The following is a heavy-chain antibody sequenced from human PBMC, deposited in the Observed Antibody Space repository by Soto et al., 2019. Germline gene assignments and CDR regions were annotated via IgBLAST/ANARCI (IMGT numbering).Heavy chain of an antibody. D-gene: IGHD1-7*01. CDR2: IYPGDSDT. CDR3: ARPTLAGGTGTTAMHYGMDV. V-gene: IGHV5-51*01. Sequence: RGESLKISCQCSGYRFTSYWIGWVRQMPGKGLEWMGIIYPGDSDTRYSPSFQGQVTISADKSISTAYLQWSSLKASDTAMYYCARPTLAGGTGTTAMHYGMDVWGQGTTVTVSS. J-gene: IGHJ6*02. CDR1: GYRFTSYW.